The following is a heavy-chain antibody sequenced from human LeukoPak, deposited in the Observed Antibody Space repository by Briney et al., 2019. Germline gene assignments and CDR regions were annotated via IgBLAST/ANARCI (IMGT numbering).Heavy chain of an antibody. J-gene: IGHJ4*02. CDR2: IYYSGST. D-gene: IGHD5-24*01. Sequence: SSETLSLTCTVSGGSVSSSSYYWSWIRQPPGKGLEWIGYIYYSGSTNYDPSLKSRVTISVDTSKSQFSLKLSSVTAADTAVYYCARDKEMATIFDYWGQGTLVTVSS. CDR1: GGSVSSSSYY. V-gene: IGHV4-61*01. CDR3: ARDKEMATIFDY.